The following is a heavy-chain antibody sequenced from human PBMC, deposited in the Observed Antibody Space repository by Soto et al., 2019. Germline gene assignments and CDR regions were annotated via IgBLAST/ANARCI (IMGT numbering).Heavy chain of an antibody. Sequence: ASVKVSCKASGYTFTSYDINWVRQATGQGLEWMGWMNPNSGNTGYAQKFQGRVTMTRNTSISTAYMELSSLRSEDTAVYYCASGHVEGLHNYYYYGMDVWGQGTTVTVSS. V-gene: IGHV1-8*01. CDR3: ASGHVEGLHNYYYYGMDV. J-gene: IGHJ6*02. D-gene: IGHD4-4*01. CDR2: MNPNSGNT. CDR1: GYTFTSYD.